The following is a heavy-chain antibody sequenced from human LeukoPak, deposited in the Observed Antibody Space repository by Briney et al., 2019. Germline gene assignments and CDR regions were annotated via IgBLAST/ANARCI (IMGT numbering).Heavy chain of an antibody. CDR3: ARVRGSATDDGAFDI. Sequence: GASVKVSCKSSGYTFTGYYMHWVRQAPGQGLEWMGGIIPIFGTANYAQKFQGRVTITADESTSTAYMELSSLRSEDTAVYYCARVRGSATDDGAFDIWGQGTMVTVSS. CDR2: IIPIFGTA. CDR1: GYTFTGYY. D-gene: IGHD1-26*01. J-gene: IGHJ3*02. V-gene: IGHV1-69*13.